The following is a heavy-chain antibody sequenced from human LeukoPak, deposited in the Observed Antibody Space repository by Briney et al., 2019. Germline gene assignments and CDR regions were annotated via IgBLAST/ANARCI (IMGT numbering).Heavy chain of an antibody. CDR1: GXAVSSND. V-gene: IGHV3-53*01. J-gene: IGHJ4*02. CDR2: IYNAGNT. Sequence: GGSLRLSCAASGXAVSSNDVTWVRQAPGKGLEWVSVIYNAGNTDYADSVKGRFTISRDTSKNTLYLLMNTLRAEDTALYYCGRDRVGGRGYSLDYLGQGTLVTVSS. CDR3: GRDRVGGRGYSLDY. D-gene: IGHD5-18*01.